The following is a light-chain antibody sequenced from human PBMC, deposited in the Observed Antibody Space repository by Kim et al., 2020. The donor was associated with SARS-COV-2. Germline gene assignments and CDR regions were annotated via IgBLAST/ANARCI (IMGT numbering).Light chain of an antibody. Sequence: GQSVDISCTGSSSDVGGYNSVAWYQQHPGKAPKLMIYDVSKRPSGVPDRFSGSKSGNTASLTISGLQAGDEADYYCCSYAGTYTYVFATGTKVTVL. CDR3: CSYAGTYTYV. CDR1: SSDVGGYNS. V-gene: IGLV2-11*01. CDR2: DVS. J-gene: IGLJ1*01.